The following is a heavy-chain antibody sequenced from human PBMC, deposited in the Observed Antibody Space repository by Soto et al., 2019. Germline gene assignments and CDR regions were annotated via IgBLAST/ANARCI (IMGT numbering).Heavy chain of an antibody. CDR2: IYYSGRT. D-gene: IGHD6-13*01. Sequence: QLQLQESGPGLVKPSETLSLTCTVSGGSISSSSYYWGWIRQPPGKGLEWIGSIYYSGRTYYNPSLKRQIPISVDTSKNQFPLKLSSVTAADTAVYYCARGGGYSSSWYYFDYWGQGTLVTVSS. CDR3: ARGGGYSSSWYYFDY. V-gene: IGHV4-39*01. CDR1: GGSISSSSYY. J-gene: IGHJ4*02.